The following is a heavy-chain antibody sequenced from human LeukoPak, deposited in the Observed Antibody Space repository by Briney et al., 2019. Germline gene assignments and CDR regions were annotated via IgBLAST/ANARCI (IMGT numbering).Heavy chain of an antibody. CDR1: GYTFTGYY. CDR2: IYPNSGGT. V-gene: IGHV1-2*02. D-gene: IGHD3-3*01. CDR3: ASVTWSDHFSVFDY. J-gene: IGHJ4*02. Sequence: GASVKVSCKASGYTFTGYYMHWVRQAPGQGLEWMGWIYPNSGGTNYAQKFQGRVTMTRDTSISTAYMELSSLRYDDTAIYYCASVTWSDHFSVFDYWGQGTLVTVSS.